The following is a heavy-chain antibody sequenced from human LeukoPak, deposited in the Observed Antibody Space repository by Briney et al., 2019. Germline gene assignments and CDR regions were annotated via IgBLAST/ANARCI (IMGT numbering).Heavy chain of an antibody. CDR2: IISILGIA. Sequence: SVKVSCKASGGTFSSYAISWVRQAPGQGLEWMGRIISILGIANYAQKFQGRVTITADKSTSTAYMELSSLRSEDTAVYYCASPPLGYCSSTSCYIHYYYYGMDVWGQGTTVTVSS. CDR1: GGTFSSYA. D-gene: IGHD2-2*02. CDR3: ASPPLGYCSSTSCYIHYYYYGMDV. V-gene: IGHV1-69*04. J-gene: IGHJ6*02.